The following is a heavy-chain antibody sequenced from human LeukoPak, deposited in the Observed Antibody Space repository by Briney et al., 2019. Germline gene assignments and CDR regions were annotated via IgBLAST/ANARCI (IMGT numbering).Heavy chain of an antibody. V-gene: IGHV3-21*04. CDR3: TRVRESRTWGF. J-gene: IGHJ4*02. CDR1: GFTFSSYS. D-gene: IGHD2-2*01. CDR2: ISSSSSYI. Sequence: GGSLRLSCAASGFTFSSYSMNWVRQAPGKGLEWVSSISSSSSYIYYADSVKGRFTISRDDSNNILFLQMSSLRPEDTAVYYCTRVRESRTWGFWGRGTLVTVSS.